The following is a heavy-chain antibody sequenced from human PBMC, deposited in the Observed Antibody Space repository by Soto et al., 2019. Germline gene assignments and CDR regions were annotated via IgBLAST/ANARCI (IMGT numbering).Heavy chain of an antibody. V-gene: IGHV3-30*18. J-gene: IGHJ4*02. CDR2: ISYDGSNK. CDR3: AKNGQEATVLIDY. CDR1: GFTFSSYG. Sequence: QVQLVESGGGVVQPGRSLRLSCAASGFTFSSYGMHWVRQAPGKGLEWVAVISYDGSNKYYADSVKGRFTISRDNSKNTLYLQMNSLRAEDTAVYYCAKNGQEATVLIDYWGQGTLVTVSS. D-gene: IGHD4-17*01.